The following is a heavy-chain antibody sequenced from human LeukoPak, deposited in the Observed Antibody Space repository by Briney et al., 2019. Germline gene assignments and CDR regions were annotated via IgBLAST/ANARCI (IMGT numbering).Heavy chain of an antibody. CDR2: IYYSGST. CDR3: ARHSDIVVVVAASGFDY. V-gene: IGHV4-39*07. Sequence: ETLSLTCTVSGGSISSSSYYWGWIRQPPGKGLEWIGSIYYSGSTYYNPTLKSRVTISVDTSKNQFSLKLSSVTAADTAVYYCARHSDIVVVVAASGFDYWGQGTLVTVSS. J-gene: IGHJ4*02. CDR1: GGSISSSSYY. D-gene: IGHD2-15*01.